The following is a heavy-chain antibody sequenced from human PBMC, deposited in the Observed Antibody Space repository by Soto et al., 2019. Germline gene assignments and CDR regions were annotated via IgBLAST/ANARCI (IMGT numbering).Heavy chain of an antibody. J-gene: IGHJ4*02. CDR3: AGYDFWSGSFEY. CDR1: GXTFSSYC. CDR2: IKQDGSEK. D-gene: IGHD3-3*01. V-gene: IGHV3-7*01. Sequence: PXGSLRLSCAASGXTFSSYCMSWVRQAPGKGLEWVANIKQDGSEKYYVDSVNGRFTISRDNAKNSLYLQMNSLRAEDTAVYYCAGYDFWSGSFEYWGQGTMVNVSS.